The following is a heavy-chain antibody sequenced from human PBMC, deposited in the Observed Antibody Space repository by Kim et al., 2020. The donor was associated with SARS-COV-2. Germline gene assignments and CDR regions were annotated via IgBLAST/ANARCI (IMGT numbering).Heavy chain of an antibody. D-gene: IGHD6-13*01. V-gene: IGHV3-7*03. J-gene: IGHJ4*02. CDR2: RGT. Sequence: RGTDGGDSVKGRFTVSRDNAKNSLSLQMNSLRAEDTAVYYCARTDFAAAGNYWGQGTLVTVSS. CDR3: ARTDFAAAGNY.